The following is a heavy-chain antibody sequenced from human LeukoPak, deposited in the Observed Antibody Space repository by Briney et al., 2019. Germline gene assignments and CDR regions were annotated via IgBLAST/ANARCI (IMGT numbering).Heavy chain of an antibody. Sequence: SETLSLTCTVSGGSISSSSYYWGWIRQPPGKGLEWIGSIYYSGSTYYNPSLKSRVTISVDTSKNQFSLKLSSVTAADTAVYYCARPLDGYSSTLGRHHDAFDIWGQGTMVTVSS. J-gene: IGHJ3*02. V-gene: IGHV4-39*01. CDR3: ARPLDGYSSTLGRHHDAFDI. CDR1: GGSISSSSYY. D-gene: IGHD6-13*01. CDR2: IYYSGST.